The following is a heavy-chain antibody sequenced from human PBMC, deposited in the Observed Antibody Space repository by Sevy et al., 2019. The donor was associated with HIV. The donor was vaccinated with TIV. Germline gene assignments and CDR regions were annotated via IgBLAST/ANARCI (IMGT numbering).Heavy chain of an antibody. J-gene: IGHJ6*02. D-gene: IGHD2-15*01. CDR1: GFTFSNYA. V-gene: IGHV3-49*04. CDR3: TRGCSGGSCYSDLFYYYGMDV. CDR2: IRSKAYGGTT. Sequence: GGSLRLSCTASGFTFSNYAMNWVRQAPGKGLEWVGFIRSKAYGGTTEYAASVKGRFTISRDDSKSIAHLQMNSLKTEETAVYYCTRGCSGGSCYSDLFYYYGMDVWGQGTTVTVSS.